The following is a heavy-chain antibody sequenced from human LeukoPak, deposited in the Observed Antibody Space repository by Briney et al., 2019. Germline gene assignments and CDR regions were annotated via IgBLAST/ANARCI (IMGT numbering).Heavy chain of an antibody. CDR3: GRDIGAAIGH. CDR2: TYYRSKWYN. J-gene: IGHJ4*02. Sequence: PSQTPSLTCAISGDSVSSYSAGWNWIRQSPSRGLEWLGRTYYRSKWYNEYALSVRSRITISPDTSKNQVSLQLNSVTPDDTAFYYCGRDIGAAIGHWGQGTLVTVSS. D-gene: IGHD6-13*01. CDR1: GDSVSSYSAG. V-gene: IGHV6-1*01.